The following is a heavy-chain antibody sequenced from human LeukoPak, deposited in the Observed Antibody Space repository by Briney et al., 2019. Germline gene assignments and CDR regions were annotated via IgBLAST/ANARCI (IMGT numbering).Heavy chain of an antibody. CDR1: GFTFSGSG. CDR3: VRCTFVLHKRCSAFDV. J-gene: IGHJ3*01. V-gene: IGHV3-30*02. D-gene: IGHD2-8*01. CDR2: IRYHGSDK. Sequence: PGGSLRLSCAASGFTFSGSGMHWVRQAPGKGLEWVAFIRYHGSDKYYADSVKGRFTISRDNAKNSLFLQMNSLRAEDTAVYYCVRCTFVLHKRCSAFDVWGQGTMVTVSS.